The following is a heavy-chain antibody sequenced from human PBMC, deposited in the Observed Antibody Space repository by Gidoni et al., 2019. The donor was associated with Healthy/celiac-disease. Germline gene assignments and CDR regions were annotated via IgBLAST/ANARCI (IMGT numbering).Heavy chain of an antibody. CDR3: ARALVVVPAATGAFDI. CDR2: IYYSGNT. J-gene: IGHJ3*02. V-gene: IGHV4-61*01. CDR1: GGSVSSGSYY. D-gene: IGHD2-2*01. Sequence: QVQLQESGPGLVKPSETLSLTCTASGGSVSSGSYYWSWIRQPPGKGLEWIGYIYYSGNTNYNPSLKSRVTISVDTSKNQFSLKLSSVTAADTAVYYCARALVVVPAATGAFDIWGQGTMVTVSS.